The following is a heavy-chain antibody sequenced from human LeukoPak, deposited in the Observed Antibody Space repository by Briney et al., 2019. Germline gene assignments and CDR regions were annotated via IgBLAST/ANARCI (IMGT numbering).Heavy chain of an antibody. CDR2: NNPSGGST. CDR3: ASQLAGSYYAVSDY. D-gene: IGHD3-10*01. Sequence: ASVKVSCKSSGYSFTSYHMHWVRQAPGQGLEWMGINNPSGGSTSYAQKFQGRVTMTRDTSTSTVYMELSSLRSEDTAVYYCASQLAGSYYAVSDYWGQGTLVTVSS. CDR1: GYSFTSYH. J-gene: IGHJ4*02. V-gene: IGHV1-46*01.